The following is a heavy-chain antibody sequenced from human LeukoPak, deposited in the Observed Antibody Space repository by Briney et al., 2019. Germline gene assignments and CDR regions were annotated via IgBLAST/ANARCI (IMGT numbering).Heavy chain of an antibody. V-gene: IGHV1-69*04. CDR2: IIPILGIA. J-gene: IGHJ4*02. D-gene: IGHD2-2*01. CDR1: GGTFSSYA. CDR3: ARGRGCSSTSCYASLDY. Sequence: SVKVSCKASGGTFSSYAISWVRQAPGQGLEWMGRIIPILGIANYAQKFQGRVTITADKSTSTAYMELSSLRSEDTVVYYCARGRGCSSTSCYASLDYWGQGTLVTVSS.